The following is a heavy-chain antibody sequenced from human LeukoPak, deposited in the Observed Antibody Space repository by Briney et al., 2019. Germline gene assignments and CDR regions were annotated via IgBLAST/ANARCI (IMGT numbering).Heavy chain of an antibody. Sequence: GGSLRLSCAASGFTFTSYAMHWVRQAPGQRLEWMGWINAGNGNTKYSQKFQGRVTITRDTSASTAYMELSSLRSEDTAVYYCARGFWLGGSYYGAVDYWGQGTLVTVSS. CDR1: GFTFTSYA. V-gene: IGHV1-3*01. CDR3: ARGFWLGGSYYGAVDY. D-gene: IGHD1-26*01. CDR2: INAGNGNT. J-gene: IGHJ4*02.